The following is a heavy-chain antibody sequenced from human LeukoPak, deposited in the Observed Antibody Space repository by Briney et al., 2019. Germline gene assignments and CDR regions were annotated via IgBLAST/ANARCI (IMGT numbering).Heavy chain of an antibody. D-gene: IGHD1-1*01. CDR3: ARGPTISETGYFDY. CDR2: IYTSGST. Sequence: SETLSLTCTVSGGSISSYYWSWIRQPAGKGLEWIGRIYTSGSTNYNPSLKSRVTMSVDTSKNQFSLKLSSVTAADTAVYYCARGPTISETGYFDYWGQGTLVTVSS. CDR1: GGSISSYY. V-gene: IGHV4-4*07. J-gene: IGHJ4*03.